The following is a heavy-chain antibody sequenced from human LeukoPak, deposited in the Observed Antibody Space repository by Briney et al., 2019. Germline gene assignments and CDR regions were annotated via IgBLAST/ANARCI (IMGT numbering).Heavy chain of an antibody. CDR2: ISYDGSNK. Sequence: GGSLRLSCAASGFTFSSYAMHWVRQAPGKGLEWVAVISYDGSNKYYADSVKGRFTISRDNSKNTLYLQMNSLRAEDTAVYYCARQEMATTYWGQGTLVTVSS. V-gene: IGHV3-30-3*01. J-gene: IGHJ4*02. CDR1: GFTFSSYA. D-gene: IGHD5-24*01. CDR3: ARQEMATTY.